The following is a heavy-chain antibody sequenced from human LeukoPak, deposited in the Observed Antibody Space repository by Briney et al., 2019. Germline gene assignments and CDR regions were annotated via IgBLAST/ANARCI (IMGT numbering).Heavy chain of an antibody. D-gene: IGHD2/OR15-2a*01. Sequence: GGSLRLSCAASGFTFDDYGMSWVRQAPGKGLEWVSGINWNGGSTGYADSVKGRFTISRDNAKNSLYLQMNSLRAEDTAVYYCARDWGTTYYYYYYMDVWGKGTTVTVSS. J-gene: IGHJ6*03. CDR3: ARDWGTTYYYYYYMDV. V-gene: IGHV3-20*04. CDR1: GFTFDDYG. CDR2: INWNGGST.